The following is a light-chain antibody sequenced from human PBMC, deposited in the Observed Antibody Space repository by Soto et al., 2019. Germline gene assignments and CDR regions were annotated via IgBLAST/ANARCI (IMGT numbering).Light chain of an antibody. Sequence: EIVMTQSPATLSVSPGERATLSCSASQSVSSNLAWYQQKPGQAPRLLIYGASTRATGIPSRFSGSGSGTEFTNTVSRLQSEDFAVYYYQHYSNGWTCGRGIKVEI. J-gene: IGKJ1*01. V-gene: IGKV3-15*01. CDR1: QSVSSN. CDR2: GAS. CDR3: QHYSNGWT.